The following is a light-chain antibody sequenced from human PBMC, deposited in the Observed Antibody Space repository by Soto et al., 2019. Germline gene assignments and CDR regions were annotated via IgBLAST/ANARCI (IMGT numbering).Light chain of an antibody. J-gene: IGKJ5*01. CDR1: QRVLYSSNNKNY. V-gene: IGKV4-1*01. Sequence: DIRIIQAPECLAVSLSESTAVNCKSSQRVLYSSNNKNYLAWYQQKPGQPPKLVIYWASTRESGVPDRFSGSGSGTDFTLTVSSLQAEDVAVYYCPPYYTTPITFGQGTRLEIK. CDR2: WAS. CDR3: PPYYTTPIT.